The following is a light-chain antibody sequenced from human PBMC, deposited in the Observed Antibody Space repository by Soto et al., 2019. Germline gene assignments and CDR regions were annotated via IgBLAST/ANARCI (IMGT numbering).Light chain of an antibody. V-gene: IGLV7-46*01. CDR3: LLYYDTLRV. CDR1: TGTLTSGHF. CDR2: DTS. Sequence: QAVVTQEPSLTVSPGGTVTLTCGPSTGTLTSGHFPYWFQQKPGQAPRALIFDTSNKHSWTPARFSGSLLGGKAALTLSGALPEDEAGYYCLLYYDTLRVFGGGTQLTVL. J-gene: IGLJ3*02.